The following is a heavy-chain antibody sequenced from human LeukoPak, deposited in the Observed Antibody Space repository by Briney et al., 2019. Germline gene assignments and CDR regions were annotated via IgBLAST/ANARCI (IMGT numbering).Heavy chain of an antibody. J-gene: IGHJ2*01. CDR1: GFTFSTYG. CDR2: IGTAGDT. V-gene: IGHV3-13*01. Sequence: GGSLRLSCVGSGFTFSTYGMNWVRQAPGKGLEWVSAIGTAGDTYYPGSVKGRFTISRENAKNSLYLQMNSLRAGDTAVYYCAREYSNGKELGSHWYFDLWGRGTLVTVPS. D-gene: IGHD7-27*01. CDR3: AREYSNGKELGSHWYFDL.